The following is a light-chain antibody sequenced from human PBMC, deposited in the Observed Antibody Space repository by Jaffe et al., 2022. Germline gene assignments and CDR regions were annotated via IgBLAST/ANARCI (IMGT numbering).Light chain of an antibody. CDR2: GKN. Sequence: SSELTQDPAVSVALGQTVRITCQGDILRSDSASWYQQKPGQAPVLVIYGKNIRPSGIPDRFSGSISGNINSLTITGAQAEDEADYYCDSRDISGDHRVFGGGTKLTVL. CDR1: ILRSDS. CDR3: DSRDISGDHRV. V-gene: IGLV3-19*01. J-gene: IGLJ3*02.